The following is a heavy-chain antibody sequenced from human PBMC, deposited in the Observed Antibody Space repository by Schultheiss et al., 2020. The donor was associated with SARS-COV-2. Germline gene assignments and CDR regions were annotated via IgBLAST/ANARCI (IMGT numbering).Heavy chain of an antibody. V-gene: IGHV3-48*01. CDR2: ISSSGSTI. CDR3: ARAPDIVVVPAAILYPPRGDAYWYFDL. Sequence: GGSLRLSCVASGFTFSSYAMHWVRQAPGKGLEWVSYISSSGSTIYYADSVKGRFTISRDNSKNTLYLQMNSLRAEDTAVYYCARAPDIVVVPAAILYPPRGDAYWYFDLWGRGTLVTVSS. CDR1: GFTFSSYA. J-gene: IGHJ2*01. D-gene: IGHD2-2*01.